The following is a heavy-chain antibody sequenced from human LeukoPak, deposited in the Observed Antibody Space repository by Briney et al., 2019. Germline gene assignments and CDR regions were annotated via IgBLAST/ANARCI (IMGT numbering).Heavy chain of an antibody. CDR1: GGSFSGYY. J-gene: IGHJ6*03. V-gene: IGHV4-34*01. CDR2: INHSGST. D-gene: IGHD6-6*01. Sequence: SETLSLTCAVYGGSFSGYYWSWIRQPPGKGLEWIGEINHSGSTKYNPSLKSRVTISVDTSKNQFSLRLSSVTAADTAVYYCARDWGVSARPGYMDVWGKGTTVTVSS. CDR3: ARDWGVSARPGYMDV.